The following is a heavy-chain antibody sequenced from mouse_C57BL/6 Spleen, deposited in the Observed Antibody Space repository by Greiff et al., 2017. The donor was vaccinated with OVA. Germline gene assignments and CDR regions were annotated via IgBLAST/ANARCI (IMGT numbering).Heavy chain of an antibody. Sequence: EVKLVESGPGLVKPSQSLSLTCSVTGYSITSGYYWNWIRQFPGNKLEWMGYISYDGSNNYNPSLKNRISITRDTSKNQFFLKLNSVTTEDTATYYCARVRNRGFDYWGQGTTLTVSS. V-gene: IGHV3-6*01. J-gene: IGHJ2*01. CDR2: ISYDGSN. D-gene: IGHD2-1*01. CDR1: GYSITSGYY. CDR3: ARVRNRGFDY.